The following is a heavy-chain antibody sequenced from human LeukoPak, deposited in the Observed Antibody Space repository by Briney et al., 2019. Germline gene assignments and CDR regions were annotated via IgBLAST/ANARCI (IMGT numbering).Heavy chain of an antibody. CDR2: IRYDGSNK. CDR1: GFIFSNYW. V-gene: IGHV3-30*02. CDR3: AKAYSSGWYVGY. D-gene: IGHD6-19*01. Sequence: GGSLRLSCAASGFIFSNYWMYWVRQAPGKGLEWVAFIRYDGSNKYYADSVKGRFTISRDNSKNTLYLQMNSLRAEDTAVYYCAKAYSSGWYVGYWGQGTLVTVSS. J-gene: IGHJ4*02.